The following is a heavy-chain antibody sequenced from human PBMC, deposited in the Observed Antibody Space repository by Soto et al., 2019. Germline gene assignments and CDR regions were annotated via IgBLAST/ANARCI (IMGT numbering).Heavy chain of an antibody. J-gene: IGHJ5*02. D-gene: IGHD1-26*01. Sequence: SETLSLTCTVSGGSISSSSYYWGWIRQPPGKGLEWIGSIYYSGSTYYNPSLKSRVTISVDTSKNQFSLKLSSVTAADTAVYYRARATEGMFDPWGQGTLVTVSS. CDR3: ARATEGMFDP. V-gene: IGHV4-39*01. CDR2: IYYSGST. CDR1: GGSISSSSYY.